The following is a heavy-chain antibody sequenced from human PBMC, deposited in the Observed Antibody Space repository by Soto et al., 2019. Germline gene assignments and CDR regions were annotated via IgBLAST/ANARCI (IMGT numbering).Heavy chain of an antibody. J-gene: IGHJ4*02. CDR1: GFTFSVYT. D-gene: IGHD1-26*01. CDR3: AKDMQPDSRWEIDY. Sequence: EVQLLESGGGLVQPGGSLRLSYSASGFTFSVYTMNWVRQAPGKGLEWVSGIYGNGGGTFYVDSVKGRFTISRDNSKNTLYLQMNSLRAEDTAVYYCAKDMQPDSRWEIDYWGQGTLVTVSS. V-gene: IGHV3-23*01. CDR2: IYGNGGGT.